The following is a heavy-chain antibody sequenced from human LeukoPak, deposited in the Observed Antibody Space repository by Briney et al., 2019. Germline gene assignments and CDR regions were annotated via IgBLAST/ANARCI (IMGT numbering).Heavy chain of an antibody. J-gene: IGHJ4*02. D-gene: IGHD2-21*01. CDR3: ASWGLAYTIDY. Sequence: GGSLRLSCAASGFTFSTYWMAWLRQAPGKGLEWVANINPGGSAKYYVDSVKGRFTISRDDAKTSLYLQMDSLRAEDTAAYSCASWGLAYTIDYWGQGTLVSVSS. CDR1: GFTFSTYW. CDR2: INPGGSAK. V-gene: IGHV3-7*01.